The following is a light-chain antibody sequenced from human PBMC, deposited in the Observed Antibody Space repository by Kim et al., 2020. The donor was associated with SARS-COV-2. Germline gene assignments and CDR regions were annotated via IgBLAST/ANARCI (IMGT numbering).Light chain of an antibody. CDR1: QRVSTS. CDR2: DAS. V-gene: IGKV1-5*01. J-gene: IGKJ4*01. Sequence: SASIGDRVTITCRASQRVSTSLAWYQQKPGKAPNLLIYDASTLESGVPPRFSGSGSGTEFTLTISSLQPDDFATYYCHQYNSYPLGFGGGTKLEI. CDR3: HQYNSYPLG.